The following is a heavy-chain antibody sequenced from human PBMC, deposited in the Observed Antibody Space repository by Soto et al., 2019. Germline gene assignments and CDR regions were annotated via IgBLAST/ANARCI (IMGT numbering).Heavy chain of an antibody. V-gene: IGHV4-31*03. CDR1: GGSISSGGYY. CDR2: IYYSGST. J-gene: IGHJ4*02. Sequence: SETLSLTCTVSGGSISSGGYYWSWIRQHPGKGLEWIGYIYYSGSTYYNPSLKSRVTISVDTSKNQFSLKLSSVTAADTAVYYCARQPRGPGYGERGLYFDYWGQGTRVTVSA. CDR3: ARQPRGPGYGERGLYFDY. D-gene: IGHD3-16*01.